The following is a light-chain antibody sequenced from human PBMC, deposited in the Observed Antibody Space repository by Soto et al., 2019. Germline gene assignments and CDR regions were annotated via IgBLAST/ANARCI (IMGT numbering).Light chain of an antibody. Sequence: DIQMTQSPSPLSASVGDRVTITCRASQSINNYLAWYQQKPGKAPKLFIYKASTLESGVPSRFSGSGSGTEFTLSISSLQPDDFATYFCQQYESFPRTFGQGTKVEIK. CDR1: QSINNY. CDR2: KAS. J-gene: IGKJ1*01. CDR3: QQYESFPRT. V-gene: IGKV1-5*03.